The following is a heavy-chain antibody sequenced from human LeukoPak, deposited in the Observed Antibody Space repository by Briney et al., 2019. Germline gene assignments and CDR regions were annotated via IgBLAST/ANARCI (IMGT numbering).Heavy chain of an antibody. Sequence: PGGSLRLSCAASGCTFSSSAMSWVRQAPGKGLEWVSAISGSGGSTYYADSVKGRFTIFRDNSKNTLYLQMNSLRAEDTAVYYCAKDLEDCSSTSCYPYNWFDPWGQGTLVTVSS. CDR2: ISGSGGST. CDR3: AKDLEDCSSTSCYPYNWFDP. CDR1: GCTFSSSA. V-gene: IGHV3-23*01. D-gene: IGHD2-2*01. J-gene: IGHJ5*02.